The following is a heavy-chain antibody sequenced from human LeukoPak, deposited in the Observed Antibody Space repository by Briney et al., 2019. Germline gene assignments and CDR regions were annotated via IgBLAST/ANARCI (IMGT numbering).Heavy chain of an antibody. CDR3: AKDAGHCSGGSCYRRDY. D-gene: IGHD2-15*01. J-gene: IGHJ4*02. V-gene: IGHV3-30*18. CDR2: ISNGGSNK. CDR1: GFTFSTYG. Sequence: GGSLRLSCAASGFTFSTYGLHWVRQAPGKGPEWVAVISNGGSNKYHAESVRGRFTISRDNSKNTLYLQMNSLRAEDTAVYYCAKDAGHCSGGSCYRRDYWGQGTLVTVSS.